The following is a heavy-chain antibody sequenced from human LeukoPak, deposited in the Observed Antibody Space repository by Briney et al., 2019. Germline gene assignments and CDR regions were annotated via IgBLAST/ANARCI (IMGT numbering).Heavy chain of an antibody. Sequence: SVKVSCKASGGTLSSYAISWVRQAPGQGLEWMGGIIHIFGTENYAQKFQGRVTITADESTSTAYMELSSLRSEDTAVYYCARDRWCSGGSCHWGYGMDVWGEGTTVTVSS. J-gene: IGHJ6*04. CDR2: IIHIFGTE. V-gene: IGHV1-69*13. CDR3: ARDRWCSGGSCHWGYGMDV. CDR1: GGTLSSYA. D-gene: IGHD2-15*01.